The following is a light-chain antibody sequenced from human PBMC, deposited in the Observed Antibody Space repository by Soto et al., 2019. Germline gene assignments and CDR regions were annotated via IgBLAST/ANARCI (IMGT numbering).Light chain of an antibody. J-gene: IGLJ1*01. Sequence: QSALTQPPSASGSPGQSVTISCTGTTSDVGGYNYVSWYQLHPDKVPKLIIYEVNKRPSGVPDRFSGSKSGSTASLTVSGLQAEDEADYFCCSYAGSYTYVFGTGTKVTVL. CDR1: TSDVGGYNY. V-gene: IGLV2-8*01. CDR3: CSYAGSYTYV. CDR2: EVN.